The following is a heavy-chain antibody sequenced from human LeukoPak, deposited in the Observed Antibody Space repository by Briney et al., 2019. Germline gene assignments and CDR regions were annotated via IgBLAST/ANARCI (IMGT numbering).Heavy chain of an antibody. D-gene: IGHD3-10*01. CDR3: AKGAYSSGSYLAYFDY. CDR2: ISGSGGST. J-gene: IGHJ4*02. CDR1: GFTFSSYA. V-gene: IGHV3-23*01. Sequence: GGSLRLSCAASGFTFSSYAMSWVRQAPGKGLEWVSAISGSGGSTYYADSVKGRFTISRDNSKNTLYLQMNSLRAEDTAVYYCAKGAYSSGSYLAYFDYWGQGTLVTVSS.